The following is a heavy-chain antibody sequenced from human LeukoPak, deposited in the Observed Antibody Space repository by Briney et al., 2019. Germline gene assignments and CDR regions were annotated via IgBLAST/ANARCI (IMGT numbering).Heavy chain of an antibody. J-gene: IGHJ4*02. CDR2: IYHSGST. Sequence: PSETLSLTCTVSGGSISSGGYYWSWIRQPPGKGLEWIGYIYHSGSTYYNLSLKSRVTISVDRSKNQFSLKLSSVTAADTAVYYCASRPLGYSSSWPDYWGQGTLVTVSS. CDR3: ASRPLGYSSSWPDY. CDR1: GGSISSGGYY. V-gene: IGHV4-30-2*01. D-gene: IGHD6-13*01.